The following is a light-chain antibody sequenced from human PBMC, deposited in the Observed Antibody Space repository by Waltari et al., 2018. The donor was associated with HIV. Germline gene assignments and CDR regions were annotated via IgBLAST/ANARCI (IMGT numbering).Light chain of an antibody. J-gene: IGLJ1*01. CDR3: CSYAGSTTHV. CDR1: SSDGGRYKV. CDR2: EVS. Sequence: QSALTQPASVSGSPGQSFTISCTGTSSDGGRYKVLSWYQKHPGKAPKLMIYEVSKRPSGVSHRFSGSKSGNTASLTISGLQAEDEADYYCCSYAGSTTHVVGTGTKVTVL. V-gene: IGLV2-23*02.